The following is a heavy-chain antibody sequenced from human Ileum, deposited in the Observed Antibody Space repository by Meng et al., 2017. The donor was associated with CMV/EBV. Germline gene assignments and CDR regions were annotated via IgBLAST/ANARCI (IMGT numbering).Heavy chain of an antibody. Sequence: QEQLQESGPGVVKPQETRSLTCTGSGYSIISGRHFWGWIRQAPGKGLEWIATVHYTETTHYNPSLRSRITISVDTAKNQISLKVSSLTAADTAIYYCAADISTAWFYYWGQGSLVTVSS. CDR2: VHYTETT. CDR1: GYSIISGRHF. D-gene: IGHD2-2*01. J-gene: IGHJ4*02. V-gene: IGHV4-39*07. CDR3: AADISTAWFYY.